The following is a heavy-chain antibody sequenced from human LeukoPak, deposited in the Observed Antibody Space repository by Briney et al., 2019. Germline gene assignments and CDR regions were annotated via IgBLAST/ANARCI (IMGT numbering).Heavy chain of an antibody. CDR1: GGSISSSSYY. J-gene: IGHJ4*02. Sequence: SETLSLTCTVSGGSISSSSYYWGWIRQPPGKGLEWIGSIYYSGSTYYNPSLKSRVTISVDTSKIQFSLKLSSVTAADTAVYYCARYYYDSSGYYYFDYWGQGTLVTVSS. CDR3: ARYYYDSSGYYYFDY. D-gene: IGHD3-22*01. V-gene: IGHV4-39*01. CDR2: IYYSGST.